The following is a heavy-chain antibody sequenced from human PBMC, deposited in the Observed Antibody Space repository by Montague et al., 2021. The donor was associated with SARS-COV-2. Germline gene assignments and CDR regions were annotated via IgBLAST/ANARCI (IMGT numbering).Heavy chain of an antibody. V-gene: IGHV4-59*12. J-gene: IGHJ4*02. CDR2: VDNSGST. D-gene: IGHD3-16*01. Sequence: SETLSLTCTVAGDSIRTNYWSWIRQPPGKRLEWIGEVDNSGSTDYNPSLKSRVTISLETSKKQFSLRLNSVTAADTAVYYCTTGEDVYGCRYYFDYWGQGTLVTVSS. CDR3: TTGEDVYGCRYYFDY. CDR1: GDSIRTNY.